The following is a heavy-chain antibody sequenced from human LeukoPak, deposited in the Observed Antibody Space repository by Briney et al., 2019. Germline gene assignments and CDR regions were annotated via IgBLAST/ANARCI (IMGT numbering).Heavy chain of an antibody. CDR2: ISSSGSTI. J-gene: IGHJ6*02. Sequence: QPGGSLRLSCAASGFTFSSYEMNWVRQAPGKGLEWVSYISSSGSTIYYADSVKGRFTISRDNAKNSLYLQMNSLRAEDTAVYYCARARTGSSWYVYHYYGMDVWGQGTTVTVSS. D-gene: IGHD6-13*01. CDR3: ARARTGSSWYVYHYYGMDV. CDR1: GFTFSSYE. V-gene: IGHV3-48*03.